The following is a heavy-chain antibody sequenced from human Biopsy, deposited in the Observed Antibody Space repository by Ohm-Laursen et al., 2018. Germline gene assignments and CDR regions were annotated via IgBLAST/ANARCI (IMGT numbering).Heavy chain of an antibody. D-gene: IGHD5-12*01. J-gene: IGHJ3*02. V-gene: IGHV4-59*01. Sequence: GTLSLTCTVSSGSISGYYWTWIRQAPGKGLEFIGYVYSSGSTNYNPSLKSRATISLDTSRNQFSLKLSSVTAADTAVYYCAGRPWPNAFDIWGQGTMVTVSS. CDR1: SGSISGYY. CDR2: VYSSGST. CDR3: AGRPWPNAFDI.